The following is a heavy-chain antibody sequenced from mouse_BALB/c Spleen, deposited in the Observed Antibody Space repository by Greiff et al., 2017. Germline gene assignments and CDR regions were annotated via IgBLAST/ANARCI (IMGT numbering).Heavy chain of an antibody. CDR1: GYSFTGYF. J-gene: IGHJ1*01. V-gene: IGHV1-20*02. D-gene: IGHD1-1*01. CDR3: ARTGTTVGRYFDV. CDR2: INPYNGDT. Sequence: VQLQQSGPELVKPGASVKISCKASGYSFTGYFMNWVMQSHGKSLEWIGRINPYNGDTFYNQKFKGKATLTVDKSSSTAHMELRSLASEDSAVYYCARTGTTVGRYFDVWGAGTTVTVSS.